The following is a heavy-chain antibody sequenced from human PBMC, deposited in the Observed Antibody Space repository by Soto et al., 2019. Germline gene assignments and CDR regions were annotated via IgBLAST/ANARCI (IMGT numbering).Heavy chain of an antibody. CDR2: IIPIFGTA. V-gene: IGHV1-69*13. J-gene: IGHJ6*02. D-gene: IGHD3-9*01. CDR1: GGTFSSYG. Sequence: GAAVKVSCKASGGTFSSYGISWGGQAPGQGLEWMGGIIPIFGTANYAQKFQGRVTITADESTSTAYMELSSLRSEDTAVYYCARGSYDILTGYWHYYYGMDVWGQGTTVTVSS. CDR3: ARGSYDILTGYWHYYYGMDV.